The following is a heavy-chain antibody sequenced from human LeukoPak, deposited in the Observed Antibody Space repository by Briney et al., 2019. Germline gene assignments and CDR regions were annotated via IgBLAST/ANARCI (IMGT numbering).Heavy chain of an antibody. D-gene: IGHD3-10*01. J-gene: IGHJ6*04. CDR2: MNPNSGNT. CDR3: ARGTFGVGDV. V-gene: IGHV1-8*01. Sequence: ASVKVSCKASGYTFSTYDINWVRQATGQGLEWMGWMNPNSGNTGYAQMFQGRVTMTRNTSISTAYMELNSLRSEDTAVYYCARGTFGVGDVWGKGTTVTISS. CDR1: GYTFSTYD.